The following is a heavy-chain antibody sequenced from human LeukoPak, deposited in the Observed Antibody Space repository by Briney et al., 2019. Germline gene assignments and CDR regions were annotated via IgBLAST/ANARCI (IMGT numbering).Heavy chain of an antibody. CDR1: GLTFSSYS. D-gene: IGHD2-2*01. V-gene: IGHV3-21*01. CDR2: ISSSSSYI. CDR3: ARDTRYCSSTSCPWDFGY. Sequence: GESLRLSCAASGLTFSSYSMNWVRQAPGKGLEWVSSISSSSSYIYYADSVKGRFTISRDNAKNSLYLQMNSLRAEDTAVYYCARDTRYCSSTSCPWDFGYWGQGTLVTVSS. J-gene: IGHJ4*02.